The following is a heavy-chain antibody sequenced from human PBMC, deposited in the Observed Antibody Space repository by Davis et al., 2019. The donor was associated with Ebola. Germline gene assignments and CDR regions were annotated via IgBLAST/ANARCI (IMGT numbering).Heavy chain of an antibody. Sequence: PGGSLRLSCTVSGASISSHYWSWIRQPPGKGLEWIGYIYDSGSTNYNPSLKSRVTISVDTSKNQFSLKLSSVTAADTAVYYCAIYSVYDPDYWGQGTLVTVSS. D-gene: IGHD5/OR15-5a*01. V-gene: IGHV4-59*11. CDR3: AIYSVYDPDY. CDR2: IYDSGST. CDR1: GASISSHY. J-gene: IGHJ4*02.